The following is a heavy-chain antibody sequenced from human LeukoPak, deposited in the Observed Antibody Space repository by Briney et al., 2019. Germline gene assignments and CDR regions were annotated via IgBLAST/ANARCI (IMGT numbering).Heavy chain of an antibody. V-gene: IGHV1-8*02. Sequence: ASVKVSCKASGCTFTSYGISWVRQAPGQGLEWMGWMNPNSGNTGYAQKFQGRVTMTKNTSISTAYMELSSLRSEDTAVYFCARGLGYSYGFNYWGQGTLVTVSS. CDR1: GCTFTSYG. CDR3: ARGLGYSYGFNY. D-gene: IGHD5-18*01. J-gene: IGHJ4*02. CDR2: MNPNSGNT.